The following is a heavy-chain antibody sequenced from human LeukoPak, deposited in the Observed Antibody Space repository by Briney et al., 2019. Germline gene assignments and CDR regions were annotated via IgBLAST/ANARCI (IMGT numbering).Heavy chain of an antibody. CDR1: GYTFTTYW. Sequence: GESLKISCKGSGYTFTTYWIGWVRQMPGKGLEWMGIIYPGDSDNRYSPSFQGQVSFSADKSINTAYLQWSSLRASDTAMYFCARGDGDYDYWGQGTLVTVSS. CDR2: IYPGDSDN. D-gene: IGHD4-17*01. CDR3: ARGDGDYDY. J-gene: IGHJ4*02. V-gene: IGHV5-51*01.